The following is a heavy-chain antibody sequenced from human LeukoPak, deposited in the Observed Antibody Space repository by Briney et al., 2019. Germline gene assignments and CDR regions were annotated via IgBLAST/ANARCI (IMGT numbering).Heavy chain of an antibody. D-gene: IGHD3-10*01. CDR2: IYPGDSDT. CDR3: ATSGRGQSTHRYYFDY. CDR1: GYTFTTFW. J-gene: IGHJ4*02. V-gene: IGHV5-51*01. Sequence: GESLKISSKGSGYTFTTFWIGWVREMPGKGLEWMGIIYPGDSDTRYSPSFQGQVTISADKSISTAYLQWSSLKASDTAMYYCATSGRGQSTHRYYFDYWGQGTLVTVSS.